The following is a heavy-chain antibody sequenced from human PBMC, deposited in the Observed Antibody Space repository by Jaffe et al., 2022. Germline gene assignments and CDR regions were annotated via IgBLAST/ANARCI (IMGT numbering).Heavy chain of an antibody. CDR1: VTAYG. CDR3: ATDLVLRGHKAYDL. V-gene: IGHV7-4-1*02. D-gene: IGHD3-10*01. J-gene: IGHJ3*01. Sequence: QVHLVQSGSELKKPGASVKVSCTASVTAYGINWVRQAPGQGLEWMGWINTNTGSPYYAQAFRGRFVFSLDTSVSTAYLQINSLESDDSAVYYCATDLVLRGHKAYDLWGQGTTVTVSS. CDR2: INTNTGSP.